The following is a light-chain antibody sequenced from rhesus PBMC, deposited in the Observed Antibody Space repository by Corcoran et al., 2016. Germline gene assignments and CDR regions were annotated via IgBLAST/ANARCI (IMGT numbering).Light chain of an antibody. CDR3: QQHHTYPLT. J-gene: IGKJ4*01. CDR1: QAIGNY. V-gene: IGKV1S14*01. Sequence: DIQMTQSPSSLSASVGNTVTITCRASQAIGNYLAWYQQKPGKAPKPLIYYASTLESGVPSRFRGNGSLTEFTLTIRSLQPEDFATYYCQQHHTYPLTFGGGTKVELK. CDR2: YAS.